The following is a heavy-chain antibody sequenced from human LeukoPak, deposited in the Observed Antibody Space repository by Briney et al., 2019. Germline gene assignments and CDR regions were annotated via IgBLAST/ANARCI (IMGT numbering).Heavy chain of an antibody. CDR2: IYPGDSDT. D-gene: IGHD4-17*01. V-gene: IGHV5-51*01. Sequence: GESLKISCKGSGYSFTTYWIGWVRQMPGKGLEWMGIIYPGDSDTRYSPSFQGQVTISADKSISTAYLQWSSLKASDTAMYCCARQGDDYGDYVGYWGQGTLVTVSS. CDR1: GYSFTTYW. J-gene: IGHJ4*02. CDR3: ARQGDDYGDYVGY.